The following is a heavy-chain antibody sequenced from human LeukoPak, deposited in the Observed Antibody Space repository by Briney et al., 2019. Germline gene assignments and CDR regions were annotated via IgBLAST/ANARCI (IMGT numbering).Heavy chain of an antibody. CDR1: GFTFSSYG. Sequence: GGSLRLSCAASGFTFSSYGMHWVRQAPGKGLEWVAVISYDGSNKYYADSVKGRFTISRDNSKNTLYLQMNSLRAEDTAVYYCAKSGPYCSGGSCYGGEWFDPWGQGTLVTVSS. CDR3: AKSGPYCSGGSCYGGEWFDP. V-gene: IGHV3-30*18. CDR2: ISYDGSNK. J-gene: IGHJ5*02. D-gene: IGHD2-15*01.